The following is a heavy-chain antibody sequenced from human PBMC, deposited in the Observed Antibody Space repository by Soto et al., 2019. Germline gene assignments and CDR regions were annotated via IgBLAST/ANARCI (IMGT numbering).Heavy chain of an antibody. J-gene: IGHJ3*01. D-gene: IGHD3-22*01. V-gene: IGHV3-48*01. Sequence: GSLRLSCAASGFTFRNYGMNWVRQAPGKGLEWVSYIGIGSSTTYYADSVKGRFTISRDNAKNSLYLQMNSLRAEDTAVYYCARDQLYYNDISGRPLNAFDVWGQGTMVTV. CDR2: IGIGSSTT. CDR1: GFTFRNYG. CDR3: ARDQLYYNDISGRPLNAFDV.